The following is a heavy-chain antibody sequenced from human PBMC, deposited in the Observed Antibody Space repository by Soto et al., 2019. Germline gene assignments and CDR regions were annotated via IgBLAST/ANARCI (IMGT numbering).Heavy chain of an antibody. CDR1: GFTFSSYS. J-gene: IGHJ3*02. CDR3: ARVSIAVAGDDAFDI. V-gene: IGHV3-21*01. Sequence: AGGSLRLSCAASGFTFSSYSMNWVRQAPGKGLEWVSSISSSSSYIYYADSVKGRFTISRDNAKNSLYLQMNSLRAEDTAVYYCARVSIAVAGDDAFDIWGQGTMVTVSS. D-gene: IGHD6-19*01. CDR2: ISSSSSYI.